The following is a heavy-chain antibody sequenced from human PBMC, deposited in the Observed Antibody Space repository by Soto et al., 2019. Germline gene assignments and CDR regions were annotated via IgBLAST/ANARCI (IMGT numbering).Heavy chain of an antibody. CDR1: GGSISTHY. Sequence: SETLSLTCTVSGGSISTHYWSWIRQPPGKGLEWIGYIYYSGSTNYKPSLKSRVTISIDTSKNQFSLKLSSVTAADTAVYYCARHHDSWGQGTLVTVSS. J-gene: IGHJ4*02. V-gene: IGHV4-59*08. CDR2: IYYSGST. CDR3: ARHHDS.